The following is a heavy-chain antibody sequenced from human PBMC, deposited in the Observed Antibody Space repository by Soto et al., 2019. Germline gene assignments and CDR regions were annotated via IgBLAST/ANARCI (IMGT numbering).Heavy chain of an antibody. V-gene: IGHV3-13*05. Sequence: EVQLVESGGGLLQPGGSLRLSREASGFTFSNYDMHWVRQGTGKGLEWVSGISAAGDPDYADSVEGRFTISRENAQHSFFLQMTSLRVGDTAVYYCARTDRDFYGLDVWGQETTVIVSS. CDR2: ISAAGDP. J-gene: IGHJ6*02. CDR3: ARTDRDFYGLDV. CDR1: GFTFSNYD.